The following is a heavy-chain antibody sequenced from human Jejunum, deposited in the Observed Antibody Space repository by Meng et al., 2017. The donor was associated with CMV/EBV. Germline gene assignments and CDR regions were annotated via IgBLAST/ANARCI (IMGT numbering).Heavy chain of an antibody. CDR1: GDNFSSA. J-gene: IGHJ5*01. CDR2: NIPIVGIT. D-gene: IGHD2-15*01. CDR3: ARDPRSQVSIWFDS. Sequence: CKASGDNFSSAISWVRQAPGQGLEWMGRNIPIVGITYCAQNFQGQITITADKSTTTAYMELSSLTSDDTAVYYCARDPRSQVSIWFDSWGQGTLVTVSS. V-gene: IGHV1-69*04.